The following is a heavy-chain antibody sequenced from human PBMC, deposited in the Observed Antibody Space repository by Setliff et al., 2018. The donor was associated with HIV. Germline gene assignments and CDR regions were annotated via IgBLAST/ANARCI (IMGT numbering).Heavy chain of an antibody. CDR2: ISSSSSYI. V-gene: IGHV3-21*01. CDR1: GFTFKSYS. J-gene: IGHJ3*02. Sequence: GSLRLSCEASGFTFKSYSINWVRQAPGQGLEWVSSISSSSSYIYYADSVKGRFTISRNNAKNSLFLQMNSLRAEDTSVYYCARDPTARGDAFDIWGQGTMVTVSS. CDR3: ARDPTARGDAFDI. D-gene: IGHD4-17*01.